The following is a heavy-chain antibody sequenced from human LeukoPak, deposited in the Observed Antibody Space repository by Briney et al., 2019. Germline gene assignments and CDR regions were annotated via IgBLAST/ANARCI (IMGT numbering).Heavy chain of an antibody. J-gene: IGHJ6*03. V-gene: IGHV1-46*03. CDR1: GYTFTSYY. CDR2: INPSGGST. Sequence: GASVKVSCKASGYTFTSYYMHWVRQAPGLGLEWMGTINPSGGSTSYAQKFQGRVTMTRDTSTSTVYMELSSLRSEDTAVYYCARERGPRDLQQSYYYYYMDVWGKGTTVTVSS. CDR3: ARERGPRDLQQSYYYYYMDV. D-gene: IGHD6-13*01.